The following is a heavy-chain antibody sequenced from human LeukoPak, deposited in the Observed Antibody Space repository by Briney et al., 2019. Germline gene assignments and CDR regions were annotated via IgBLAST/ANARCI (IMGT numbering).Heavy chain of an antibody. Sequence: PSETLSLTCTVSGVPISSYYWSWIRQPAGKGLEWIGRIYTSGSTNYNPSLKSRVTMSVDTSKNQFSLKLSSVTAADTAVYYWARGVRFGGWSYFDYWGQGTLVTVSS. J-gene: IGHJ4*02. CDR1: GVPISSYY. CDR2: IYTSGST. D-gene: IGHD3-10*01. CDR3: ARGVRFGGWSYFDY. V-gene: IGHV4-4*07.